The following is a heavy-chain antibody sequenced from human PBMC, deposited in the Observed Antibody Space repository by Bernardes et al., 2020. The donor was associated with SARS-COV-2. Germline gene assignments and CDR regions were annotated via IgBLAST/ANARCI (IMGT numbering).Heavy chain of an antibody. J-gene: IGHJ4*02. V-gene: IGHV3-23*01. D-gene: IGHD3-22*01. Sequence: GGSLRLSCAASGFSFSTYAMSWVRQSPGKGLEWVSVIGSGGDATFYADSVKGRFTISRDNSKNALFLQMNSLRVEDTAVYYCTKDRNYDDISTYHIEYWGQGTLVTVSS. CDR3: TKDRNYDDISTYHIEY. CDR1: GFSFSTYA. CDR2: IGSGGDAT.